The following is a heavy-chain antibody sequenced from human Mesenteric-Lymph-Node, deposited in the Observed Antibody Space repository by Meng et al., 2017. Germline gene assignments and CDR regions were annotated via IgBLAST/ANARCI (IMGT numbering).Heavy chain of an antibody. J-gene: IGHJ3*02. V-gene: IGHV4-4*07. CDR2: IYTSGST. CDR3: ARGKSGPGDAFEI. Sequence: SETLSLTCTVSRGSIGNYYWTWIRQPAGKGLEWIGRIYTSGSTKYNPSLKSRVTMSVDTSKNQFSLKLRSVTSADTAVYYCARGKSGPGDAFEIWGQGTKVTVSS. D-gene: IGHD3-10*01. CDR1: RGSIGNYY.